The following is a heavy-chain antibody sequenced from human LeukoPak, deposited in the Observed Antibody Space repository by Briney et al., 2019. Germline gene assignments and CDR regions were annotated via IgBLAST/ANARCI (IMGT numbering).Heavy chain of an antibody. J-gene: IGHJ4*02. D-gene: IGHD3-16*01. CDR3: ARSSAYYDYVWGSYRPRYYFDY. CDR1: GGSINRDY. Sequence: MASETLTLTCSVSGGSINRDYLNWIRQPAGKGLEWIGRIYDSGSTNYNPSLKSRVTISVDTSKNQFSLKLSSVTAADTAVYYCARSSAYYDYVWGSYRPRYYFDYWGQGTLVTVSS. CDR2: IYDSGST. V-gene: IGHV4-4*07.